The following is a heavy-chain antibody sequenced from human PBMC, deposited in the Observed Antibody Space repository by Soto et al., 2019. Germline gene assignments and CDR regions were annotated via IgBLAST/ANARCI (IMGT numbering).Heavy chain of an antibody. D-gene: IGHD2-2*02. J-gene: IGHJ4*02. CDR1: GYTFTGYY. CDR3: ARSLVVPAALLDY. CDR2: INPNSGGT. V-gene: IGHV1-2*02. Sequence: GASVKVSCKASGYTFTGYYMHWVRQAPGQGLEWMGWINPNSGGTNYAQKFQGRVTMTRDTSISTAYMELSRLRSDDTAVYYCARSLVVPAALLDYWGQGTLVTVSS.